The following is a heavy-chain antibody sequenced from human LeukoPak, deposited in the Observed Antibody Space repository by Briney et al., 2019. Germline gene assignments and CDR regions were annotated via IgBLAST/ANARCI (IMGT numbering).Heavy chain of an antibody. V-gene: IGHV3-21*01. CDR2: ISTSSSYI. J-gene: IGHJ4*02. CDR3: AKDGEYCSGGSCSFFDY. CDR1: GFTFSSYT. Sequence: GGSLRLSCAASGFTFSSYTMNWVRQAPGKGLEWVSSISTSSSYIYYADSVKGRFIISRDNARKSLYLQMNSLRAEDTAVYHCAKDGEYCSGGSCSFFDYWGQGTLVTVSS. D-gene: IGHD2-15*01.